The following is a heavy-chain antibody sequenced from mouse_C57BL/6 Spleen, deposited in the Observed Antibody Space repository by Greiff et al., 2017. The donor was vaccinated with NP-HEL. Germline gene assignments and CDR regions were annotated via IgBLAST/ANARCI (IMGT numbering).Heavy chain of an antibody. D-gene: IGHD4-1*01. V-gene: IGHV1-80*01. CDR1: GYAFSSYW. J-gene: IGHJ4*01. CDR2: IYPGDGDT. Sequence: VQLQQSGAELVKPGASVKISCKASGYAFSSYWMNWVKQRPGKGLEWIGQIYPGDGDTNYNGKFKGKATLTADKSSSTAYMQLSSLTSEDSAVYFCARFLLGYYAMDDWGQGTSVTVSS. CDR3: ARFLLGYYAMDD.